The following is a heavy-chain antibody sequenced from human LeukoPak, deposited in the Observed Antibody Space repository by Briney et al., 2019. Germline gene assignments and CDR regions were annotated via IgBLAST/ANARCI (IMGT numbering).Heavy chain of an antibody. CDR1: GFTFSNYD. J-gene: IGHJ4*02. CDR3: ARDEGGAYIYF. V-gene: IGHV3-21*01. CDR2: ISSSSSYI. D-gene: IGHD1-26*01. Sequence: GGTLRLSCAASGFTFSNYDMNWVRQAPGKGLEWVSSISSSSSYIYYADSVKGRFTISRDNAKNSLYLQMDSLRAEDTALYYCARDEGGAYIYFWGQGTLVTVSS.